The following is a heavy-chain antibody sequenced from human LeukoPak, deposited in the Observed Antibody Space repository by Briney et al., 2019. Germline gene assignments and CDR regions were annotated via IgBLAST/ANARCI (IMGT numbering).Heavy chain of an antibody. Sequence: GGSLRLPCAASGFTFSSYGMHWVRQAPGKGLEWVAVISYDGSNKYYADSVKGRFTISRDNSKNTLYLQMNSLRAEDTAVYYCAKESSRYGDYQVFDYWGQGTLVTVSS. CDR2: ISYDGSNK. J-gene: IGHJ4*02. CDR3: AKESSRYGDYQVFDY. D-gene: IGHD4-17*01. CDR1: GFTFSSYG. V-gene: IGHV3-30*18.